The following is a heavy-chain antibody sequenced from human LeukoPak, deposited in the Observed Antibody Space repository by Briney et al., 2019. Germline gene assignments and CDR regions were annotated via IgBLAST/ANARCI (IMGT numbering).Heavy chain of an antibody. J-gene: IGHJ3*02. D-gene: IGHD4-17*01. CDR1: GYTLTELS. CDR2: FDPEDGET. V-gene: IGHV1-24*01. CDR3: ATSVTTGSFDI. Sequence: ASVKVSCKVSGYTLTELSMHWVRRAPGKGLERMGHFDPEDGETIFAQKFQGRVTMTEDTSTDTAYMELSSLRSEDTAVYYCATSVTTGSFDIWGQGTMVTVSS.